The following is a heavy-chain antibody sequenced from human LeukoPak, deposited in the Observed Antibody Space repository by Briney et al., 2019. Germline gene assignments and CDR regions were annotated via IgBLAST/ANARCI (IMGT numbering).Heavy chain of an antibody. CDR3: ARWVVVTNYGMDV. V-gene: IGHV6-1*01. Sequence: SQTLSLTCAISGDSVSSNSAAWHWLRQSPSRGLEWLGRTYYRSKQFNDYAVSVKSLITTNPDTCKNQFSLQLNSVTPEDTAVYYCARWVVVTNYGMDVWGKGTTVTVSS. CDR2: TYYRSKQFN. CDR1: GDSVSSNSAA. J-gene: IGHJ6*04. D-gene: IGHD2-2*01.